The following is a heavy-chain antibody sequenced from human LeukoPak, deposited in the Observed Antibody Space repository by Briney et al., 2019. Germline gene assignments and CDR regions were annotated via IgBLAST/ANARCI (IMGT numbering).Heavy chain of an antibody. CDR2: IYSGGST. CDR1: GSTVSSNY. CDR3: ARAGSYSGSNTN. V-gene: IGHV3-66*02. D-gene: IGHD1-26*01. Sequence: GGSLRLSCAASGSTVSSNYVSWVRQAPGKGLEWVSVIYSGGSTYYADSVKGRFTISRDNSKNTLYLQMNSLRAEDTAVYYCARAGSYSGSNTNWGQGTLVTVSS. J-gene: IGHJ4*02.